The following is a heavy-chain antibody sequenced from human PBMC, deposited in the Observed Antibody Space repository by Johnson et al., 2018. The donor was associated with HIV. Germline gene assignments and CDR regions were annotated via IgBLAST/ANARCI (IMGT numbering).Heavy chain of an antibody. D-gene: IGHD1-1*01. J-gene: IGHJ3*02. Sequence: VQLVESGGGLIQPGGSLTLSCAASGFTVSSNYMSWVRQAPGRGLEWVSVIYSGGSTYYADSVKGRFTISRDNSKNTLYLQMNSRRAEDTAVYYCAKDATLQDGTGAFDIWGQWTMVTVSS. CDR2: IYSGGST. V-gene: IGHV3-66*03. CDR1: GFTVSSNY. CDR3: AKDATLQDGTGAFDI.